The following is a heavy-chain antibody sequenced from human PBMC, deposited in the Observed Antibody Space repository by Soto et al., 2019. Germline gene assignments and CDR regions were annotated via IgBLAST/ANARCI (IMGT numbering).Heavy chain of an antibody. CDR3: ARIALYNSGFDS. D-gene: IGHD5-12*01. V-gene: IGHV3-21*01. J-gene: IGHJ5*01. CDR2: ISGSSTYI. Sequence: GGSLRLSCVASGFTFSSYTINWVRQAPGKGLEWVSSISGSSTYIYYADSVKGRFTISRDNAKNSLYLQMNSLRAEDTAVYYCARIALYNSGFDSWGQGTLVTVSS. CDR1: GFTFSSYT.